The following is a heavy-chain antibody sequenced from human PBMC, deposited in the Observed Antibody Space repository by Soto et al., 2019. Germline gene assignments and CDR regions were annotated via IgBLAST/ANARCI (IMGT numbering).Heavy chain of an antibody. CDR2: ISAYNGNT. CDR1: GYTFTSYG. Sequence: ASVKVSCKASGYTFTSYGISWVRQAPGQGLEWMGWISAYNGNTNYAQKLQGRVTMTTDTSTSTAYMELRSLRSDDTAVYYCAREMPSSGWYHEAGDYWGQGTLVTVSS. J-gene: IGHJ4*02. V-gene: IGHV1-18*01. CDR3: AREMPSSGWYHEAGDY. D-gene: IGHD6-19*01.